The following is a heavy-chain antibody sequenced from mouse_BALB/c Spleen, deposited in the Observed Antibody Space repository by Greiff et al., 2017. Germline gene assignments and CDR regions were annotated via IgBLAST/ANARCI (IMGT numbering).Heavy chain of an antibody. CDR3: ARLAYGSSYWYFDV. V-gene: IGHV5-12-2*01. J-gene: IGHJ1*01. CDR1: GFTFSSYT. CDR2: ISNGGGST. D-gene: IGHD1-1*01. Sequence: EVQGVESGGGLVQPGGSLKLSCAASGFTFSSYTMSWVRQTPEKRLEWVAYISNGGGSTYYPDTVKGRFTISRDNAKSTLYLQMSSLKSEDTAMYYCARLAYGSSYWYFDVWGAGTTVTVSS.